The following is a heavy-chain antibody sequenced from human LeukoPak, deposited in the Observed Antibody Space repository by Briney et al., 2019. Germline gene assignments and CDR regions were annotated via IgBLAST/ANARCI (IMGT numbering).Heavy chain of an antibody. CDR3: ARGLRDSSGWGGWFDP. CDR2: INYSGSS. Sequence: PSETLSLTCTVSGVSISSYYWNWIRKPPGKGLEWIGDINYSGSSNYNPSLKSRVTISVDASKKQFSLKVTSVTAADTAVYYCARGLRDSSGWGGWFDPWGPGTLVTVSS. J-gene: IGHJ5*02. D-gene: IGHD6-19*01. V-gene: IGHV4-59*12. CDR1: GVSISSYY.